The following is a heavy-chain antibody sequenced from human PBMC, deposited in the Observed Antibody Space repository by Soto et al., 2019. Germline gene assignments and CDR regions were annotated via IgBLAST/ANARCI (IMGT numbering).Heavy chain of an antibody. CDR3: ASGLGGYGYPYYYYGMDV. CDR1: GYSISSSNW. CDR2: IYYSGTT. D-gene: IGHD5-18*01. V-gene: IGHV4-28*01. J-gene: IGHJ6*02. Sequence: TLSLTCAVSGYSISSSNWWGWIRQPPGKGLEWIGYIYYSGTTYYNPSLKSRVTMSVDTSKNQFSLKLTSVTAVDTAVYYCASGLGGYGYPYYYYGMDVWGQGTRVTVSS.